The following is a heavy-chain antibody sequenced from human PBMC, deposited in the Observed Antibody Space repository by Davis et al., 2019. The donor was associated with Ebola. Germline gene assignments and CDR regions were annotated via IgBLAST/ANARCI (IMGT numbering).Heavy chain of an antibody. V-gene: IGHV3-15*01. CDR1: GFTFSNAW. J-gene: IGHJ6*02. CDR3: TTDFKRTVWRAYYYYGMDV. Sequence: PGGSLRLSCAASGFTFSNAWMSWVRQAPGKGLEWVGRIKSKTDGGTTDYAAPVKGRFTISRDDSKNTLYLQMNSLKTEDTAVYYCTTDFKRTVWRAYYYYGMDVWGQGTTVTVSS. CDR2: IKSKTDGGTT. D-gene: IGHD3-16*01.